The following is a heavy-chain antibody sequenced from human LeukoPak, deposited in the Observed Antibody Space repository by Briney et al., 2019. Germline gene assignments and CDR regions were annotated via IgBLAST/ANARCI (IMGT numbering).Heavy chain of an antibody. J-gene: IGHJ4*02. Sequence: GGSLRLSCAASGFTFSSYAMSWVRQAPGKGLEWVSAISGSGGSTYYADSVKGRFTISRDNSKNTLYLQMNSLRAEGTAVYYCAEDQRVAGPFDYWGQGTLVTVSS. CDR3: AEDQRVAGPFDY. CDR2: ISGSGGST. CDR1: GFTFSSYA. D-gene: IGHD6-19*01. V-gene: IGHV3-23*01.